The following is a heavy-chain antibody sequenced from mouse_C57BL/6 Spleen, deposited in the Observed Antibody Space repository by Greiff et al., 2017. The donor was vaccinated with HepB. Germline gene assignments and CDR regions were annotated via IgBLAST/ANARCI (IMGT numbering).Heavy chain of an antibody. D-gene: IGHD2-2*01. V-gene: IGHV1-4*01. CDR3: ARSGGYDDYAMDY. J-gene: IGHJ4*01. Sequence: VKLMESGAELARPGASVKMSCKASGYTFTSYTMHWVKQRPGQGLEWIGYINPSSGYTKYNQKFKDKATLTADKSSSTAYMQLSSLTSEDSAVYYCARSGGYDDYAMDYWGQGTSVTVSS. CDR2: INPSSGYT. CDR1: GYTFTSYT.